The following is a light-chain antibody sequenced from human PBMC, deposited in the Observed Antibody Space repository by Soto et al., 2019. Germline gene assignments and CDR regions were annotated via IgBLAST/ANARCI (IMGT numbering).Light chain of an antibody. V-gene: IGKV1D-16*01. CDR2: FAS. Sequence: DIPMTQSPPPRSASAGETVTITCRASQGISTLLAWYQQKPGKAPKSLIYFASSLQSGVPSRFTGSGSGIDFTLTISSLQPEDFATYYCQQFHSYPITFGQGTRLEIK. CDR3: QQFHSYPIT. CDR1: QGISTL. J-gene: IGKJ5*01.